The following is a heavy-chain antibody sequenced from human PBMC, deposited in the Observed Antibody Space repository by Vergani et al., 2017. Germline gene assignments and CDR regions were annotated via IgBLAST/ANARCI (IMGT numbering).Heavy chain of an antibody. D-gene: IGHD6-13*01. J-gene: IGHJ4*02. Sequence: QVQLVQSGAEVKKPGSSVKVSCKASGATFRSNTISWVRQVPGQGLEWMGRIIPVLGKTKYAQDFQGRLTITADTSTSTAYMELTSLRSQDTAVYYCARDTAAAGTTPFDYWGQGTLVTVSS. CDR3: ARDTAAAGTTPFDY. CDR1: GATFRSNT. V-gene: IGHV1-69*08. CDR2: IIPVLGKT.